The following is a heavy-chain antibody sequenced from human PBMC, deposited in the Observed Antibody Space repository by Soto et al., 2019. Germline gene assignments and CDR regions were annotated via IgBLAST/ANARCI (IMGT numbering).Heavy chain of an antibody. CDR2: INSDGSST. CDR1: GFTFSSYW. V-gene: IGHV3-74*01. CDR3: ARGEGYYGSGREKGGMDV. J-gene: IGHJ6*02. Sequence: GSLRLSCAASGFTFSSYWMHWVRQAPGKGLVWVSRINSDGSSTSYADSVKGRFTISRDNAKNTLYLQMSSLRAEDTAVYYCARGEGYYGSGREKGGMDVWGQGTTVTVSS. D-gene: IGHD3-10*01.